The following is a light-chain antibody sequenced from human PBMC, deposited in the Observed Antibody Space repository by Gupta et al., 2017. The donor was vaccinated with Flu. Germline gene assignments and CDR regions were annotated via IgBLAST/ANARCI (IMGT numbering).Light chain of an antibody. Sequence: QSALTQPASVSGSPGQSMTIPCTGPSSDVADYNSVSWYQQHPGKAPKLMIYDVSDRHSGGANRFSGSKSGNTASLTISGLQAEDEADYYCSSYTSNNTRDVIFGGGTKLTVL. J-gene: IGLJ2*01. CDR1: SSDVADYNS. CDR2: DVS. CDR3: SSYTSNNTRDVI. V-gene: IGLV2-14*03.